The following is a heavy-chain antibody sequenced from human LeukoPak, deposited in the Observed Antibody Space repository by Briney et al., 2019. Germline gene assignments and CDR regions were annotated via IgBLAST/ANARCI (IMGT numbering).Heavy chain of an antibody. CDR1: GYTFTGYY. J-gene: IGHJ6*03. CDR3: ARGGPILRFLEWSIKDHYMDV. Sequence: GASVKVSCKASGYTFTGYYMHWVRQAPGQGLEWMGIINPSGGSTSYAQKFQGRVTMTRDTSTSTVYMELSSLRSEDTAVYYCARGGPILRFLEWSIKDHYMDVWGKGTTVTVSS. V-gene: IGHV1-46*01. D-gene: IGHD3-3*01. CDR2: INPSGGST.